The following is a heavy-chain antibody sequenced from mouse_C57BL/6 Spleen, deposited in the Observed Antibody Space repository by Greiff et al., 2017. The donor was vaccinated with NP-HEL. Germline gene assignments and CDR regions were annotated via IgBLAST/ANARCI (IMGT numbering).Heavy chain of an antibody. CDR1: GYTFTSYW. CDR2: IDPSDSYT. D-gene: IGHD1-1*01. Sequence: QVQLQQPGAELVKPGASVKLSCKASGYTFTSYWMQWVKQRPGQGLEWIGEIDPSDSYTNYNQKFKGKATLTVDTSSSTAYMQLSSLTSEDSAVYYCARLSTGNWGQGTTLTVSS. CDR3: ARLSTGN. V-gene: IGHV1-50*01. J-gene: IGHJ2*01.